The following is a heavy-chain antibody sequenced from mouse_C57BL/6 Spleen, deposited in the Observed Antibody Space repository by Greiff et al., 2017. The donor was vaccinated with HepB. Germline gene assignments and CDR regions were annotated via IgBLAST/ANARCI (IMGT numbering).Heavy chain of an antibody. J-gene: IGHJ2*01. CDR1: GYAFSSSW. CDR2: IYPGDGDT. V-gene: IGHV1-82*01. Sequence: QVQLQQSGPELVKPGASVKISCKASGYAFSSSWMNWVKQRPGKGLEWIGRIYPGDGDTNYNGKFKGKATLTADKSSSTAYMQLSSLTSEDSAVYFCARGELLRFFDYWGQGTTLPVFS. CDR3: ARGELLRFFDY. D-gene: IGHD1-1*01.